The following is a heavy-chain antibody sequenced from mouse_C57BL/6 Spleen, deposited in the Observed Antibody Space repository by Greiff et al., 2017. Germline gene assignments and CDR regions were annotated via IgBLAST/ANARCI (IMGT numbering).Heavy chain of an antibody. CDR2: IWRGGST. V-gene: IGHV2-5*01. J-gene: IGHJ1*03. CDR3: AKNYYGSSNTTYFDV. Sequence: VHLVESGPGLVQPSQSLSITCTVSGFSLTSYGVHWVRQSPGKGLEWLGVIWRGGSTDYNAAFMSRLSITKDNSKSQVFFKMNSPQADDTAIYYCAKNYYGSSNTTYFDVWGTGTTVTVSS. CDR1: GFSLTSYG. D-gene: IGHD1-1*01.